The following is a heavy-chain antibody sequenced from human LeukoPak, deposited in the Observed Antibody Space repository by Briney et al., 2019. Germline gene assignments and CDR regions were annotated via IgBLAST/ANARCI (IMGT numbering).Heavy chain of an antibody. V-gene: IGHV3-21*01. CDR3: AREGGSPPGYYYYYMDV. CDR1: GFTFSSYS. CDR2: ISSSSSYI. Sequence: GGSLRLSCAAFGFTFSSYSMNWVRQAPGKGLEWVSSISSSSSYIYYADSVKGRFTISRDNAKNSLYLQMNSLRAEDTAVYYCAREGGSPPGYYYYYMDVWGKGTTVTVSS. J-gene: IGHJ6*03.